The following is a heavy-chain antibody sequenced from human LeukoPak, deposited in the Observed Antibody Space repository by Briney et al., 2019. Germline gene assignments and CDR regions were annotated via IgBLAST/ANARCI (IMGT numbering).Heavy chain of an antibody. D-gene: IGHD6-13*01. CDR3: ARPSAAGREDFQH. V-gene: IGHV4-38-2*02. Sequence: SETLSLTCTVSGYSISSGYYWGWIRQPPGKGLEWIGSIYHSGSTYYNPSLKSRVTISVDTSKNQFSLKLSSVTAADTAVYYCARPSAAGREDFQHWGQGTLVTVSS. CDR1: GYSISSGYY. J-gene: IGHJ1*01. CDR2: IYHSGST.